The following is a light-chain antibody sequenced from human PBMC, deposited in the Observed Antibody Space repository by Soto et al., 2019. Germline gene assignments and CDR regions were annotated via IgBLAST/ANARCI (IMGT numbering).Light chain of an antibody. Sequence: QSALAQPASVSGSPGQSITISCAGSSRDIGGYDFFSWYQQHPGEVPKLIIFDVSDRLSGVSDRFYGSKSGDTASLTISGLQVEDEADYYCSSFSNSDTPYVFGTGTKVTVL. CDR2: DVS. J-gene: IGLJ1*01. CDR1: SRDIGGYDF. CDR3: SSFSNSDTPYV. V-gene: IGLV2-14*03.